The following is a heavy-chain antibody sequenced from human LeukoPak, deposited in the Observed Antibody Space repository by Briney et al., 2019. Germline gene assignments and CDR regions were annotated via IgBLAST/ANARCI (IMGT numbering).Heavy chain of an antibody. D-gene: IGHD5-12*01. CDR3: AKDRVEYSGYERYFDY. J-gene: IGHJ4*02. Sequence: GGSLRLSCATSGFTFSTYALSWVRQAPGKGLEWVSGFSGSGGSTYYADSVKGRFTISRDNSKNTLYLQMNSLRAEDTAVYYCAKDRVEYSGYERYFDYWGQGTLVTVSS. CDR1: GFTFSTYA. CDR2: FSGSGGST. V-gene: IGHV3-23*01.